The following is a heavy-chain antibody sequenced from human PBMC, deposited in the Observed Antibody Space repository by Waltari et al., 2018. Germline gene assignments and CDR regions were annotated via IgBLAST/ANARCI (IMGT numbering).Heavy chain of an antibody. V-gene: IGHV3-23*01. CDR2: IRGSGSTT. J-gene: IGHJ4*02. D-gene: IGHD5-18*01. CDR1: GFSFGGSA. Sequence: EVQLLQSGGGLVQPGGSLRLSCEGSGFSFGGSAMTWVRQAPGKGFEGLTNIRGSGSTTFYADSVRGRFTISRDNAKNTVFLEVNSLRVDDTAFYYCAKDSRGYTPSPGDSWGQGAQVTVS. CDR3: AKDSRGYTPSPGDS.